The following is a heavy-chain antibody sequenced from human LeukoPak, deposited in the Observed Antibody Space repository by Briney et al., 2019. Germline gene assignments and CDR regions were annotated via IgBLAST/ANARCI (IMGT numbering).Heavy chain of an antibody. Sequence: ASVKVSCKASGYTFTGYYMHWVRQAPGQGLEWMGWISAYNGNTNYAQKLQGRVTMTTDTSTSTAYMELRSLRSDDTAVYYCARGLWFGELLSWFDPWGQGTLVTVSS. CDR1: GYTFTGYY. V-gene: IGHV1-18*04. CDR2: ISAYNGNT. D-gene: IGHD3-10*01. CDR3: ARGLWFGELLSWFDP. J-gene: IGHJ5*02.